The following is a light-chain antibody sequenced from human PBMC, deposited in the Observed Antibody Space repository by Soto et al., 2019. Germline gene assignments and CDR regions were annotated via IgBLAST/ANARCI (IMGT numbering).Light chain of an antibody. V-gene: IGLV2-23*01. CDR3: CSYAGDSTWV. CDR1: SSDVGNYNL. Sequence: QSALTQPASVSGSPEQSITISCTGTSSDVGNYNLVSWYQQHPGEAPKLLIYEGSKRPSGVSNRFSGSKFGNTASLTISGLQAEDEVDYYCCSYAGDSTWVFGGGTKLTVL. CDR2: EGS. J-gene: IGLJ3*02.